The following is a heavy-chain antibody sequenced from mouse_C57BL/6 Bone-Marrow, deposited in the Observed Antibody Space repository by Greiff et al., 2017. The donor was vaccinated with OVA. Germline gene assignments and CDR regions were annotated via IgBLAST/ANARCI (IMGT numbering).Heavy chain of an antibody. CDR1: GFTFTDYY. CDR3: ARYWYGSSYGYFGV. CDR2: IRNKANGYTT. D-gene: IGHD1-1*01. Sequence: EVHLVESGGGLVKPGGSLSLSCAASGFTFTDYYMSWVRQPPGKALEWLGFIRNKANGYTTEYSASVKGRFTISRDNSQSILYLQMHALRAEDSATYYCARYWYGSSYGYFGVWGTGTTVTFSS. V-gene: IGHV7-3*01. J-gene: IGHJ1*03.